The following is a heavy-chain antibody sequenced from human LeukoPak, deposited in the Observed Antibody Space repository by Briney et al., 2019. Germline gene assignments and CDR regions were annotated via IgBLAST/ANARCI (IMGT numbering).Heavy chain of an antibody. Sequence: ASVKVSCKASGYTFTSYGISWVRQAPGQGLEWMGWISAYNGNTNYAQKLQGGVTMTTDTSTSTAYMELRSLRFDDTAVYYCARDRNYHFWSGYLMFDYWGQGTLVTVSS. CDR1: GYTFTSYG. CDR3: ARDRNYHFWSGYLMFDY. D-gene: IGHD3-3*02. CDR2: ISAYNGNT. J-gene: IGHJ4*02. V-gene: IGHV1-18*01.